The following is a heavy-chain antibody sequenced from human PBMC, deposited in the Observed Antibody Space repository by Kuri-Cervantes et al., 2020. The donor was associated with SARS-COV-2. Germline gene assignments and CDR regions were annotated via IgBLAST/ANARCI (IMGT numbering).Heavy chain of an antibody. CDR1: GGSISSYY. J-gene: IGHJ4*02. CDR3: ARATSFTSIYYYFGS. V-gene: IGHV4-59*01. CDR2: IYYNGN. Sequence: SETLSLTCTVSGGSISSYYWTWVRQPPGKGLEFIGYIYYNGNGYNPSLESRVTMSLDTSRNQFSLRLTSVTPADTAVYYCARATSFTSIYYYFGSWGQGSLVTVSS. D-gene: IGHD2-2*01.